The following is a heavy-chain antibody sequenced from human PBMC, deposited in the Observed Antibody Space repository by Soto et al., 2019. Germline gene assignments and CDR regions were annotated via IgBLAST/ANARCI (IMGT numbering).Heavy chain of an antibody. CDR2: IRYDGSNQ. CDR1: GFTFSYYA. CDR3: VRDNDGMDV. V-gene: IGHV3-33*01. J-gene: IGHJ6*02. Sequence: QVQLVESGGGVVQPGRSLTLSCAASGFTFSYYAMHWVRQAPGKGLEWVAVIRYDGSNQAYADSVRGRFTISRDNSKNTLYLQMNSLRAEDTAVYYWVRDNDGMDVWGQGTTVTVSS.